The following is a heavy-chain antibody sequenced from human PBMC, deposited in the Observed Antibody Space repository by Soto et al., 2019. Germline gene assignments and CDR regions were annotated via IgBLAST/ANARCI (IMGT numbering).Heavy chain of an antibody. CDR3: ANVPIWCSSTSCYTEGFDY. D-gene: IGHD2-2*02. CDR2: ISAGGST. CDR1: GFTLSDYA. J-gene: IGHJ4*02. Sequence: GGSLRLSCTASGFTLSDYAMSWVRQPPGKGLGWVSVISAGGSTYYADSVKGRFTVSRANSRNTLYLQMNSLRAEDTAVYYCANVPIWCSSTSCYTEGFDYWGQGTLVTVSS. V-gene: IGHV3-23*01.